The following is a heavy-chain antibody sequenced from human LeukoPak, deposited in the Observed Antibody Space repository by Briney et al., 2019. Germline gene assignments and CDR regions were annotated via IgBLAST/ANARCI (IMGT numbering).Heavy chain of an antibody. CDR2: INSDGSST. CDR3: ARDYGDYSYYFDY. D-gene: IGHD4-17*01. V-gene: IGHV3-74*01. Sequence: GGSLRLSCAASGFTFSSYWMHWVRQAPGKGLVWVSRINSDGSSTSYADSVKGRFAISRDNAKNTLYLQMNSLRAEDTAVYYCARDYGDYSYYFDYWGQGTLVTVSS. CDR1: GFTFSSYW. J-gene: IGHJ4*02.